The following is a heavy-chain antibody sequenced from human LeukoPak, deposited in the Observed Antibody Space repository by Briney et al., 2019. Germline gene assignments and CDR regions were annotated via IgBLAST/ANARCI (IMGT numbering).Heavy chain of an antibody. CDR2: ISSSSSYI. CDR1: GFTFSSYS. J-gene: IGHJ4*02. Sequence: GGSLRLSCAASGFTFSSYSMNWVRQAPGKGLEWVSSISSSSSYIYYADSVKGRFTISRDNAKNSLYLQMNSLRAEDTAVYYCARDSRYCSSTSCQKVDYWGQGTLVTVSS. V-gene: IGHV3-21*01. CDR3: ARDSRYCSSTSCQKVDY. D-gene: IGHD2-2*01.